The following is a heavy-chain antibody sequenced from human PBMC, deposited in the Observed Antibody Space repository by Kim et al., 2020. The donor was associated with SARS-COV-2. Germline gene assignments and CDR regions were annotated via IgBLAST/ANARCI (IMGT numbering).Heavy chain of an antibody. CDR3: ARALPPGNYDILTGYWSHYYGMDV. J-gene: IGHJ6*02. Sequence: ASVKVSCKASGYTFTSYAMNWVRQAPGQGLEWMGWINTNTGNPTYAQGFTGRFVFSLDTSVSTAYLQISSLKAEDTAVYYCARALPPGNYDILTGYWSHYYGMDVWGQGTTVTVSS. D-gene: IGHD3-9*01. CDR2: INTNTGNP. CDR1: GYTFTSYA. V-gene: IGHV7-4-1*02.